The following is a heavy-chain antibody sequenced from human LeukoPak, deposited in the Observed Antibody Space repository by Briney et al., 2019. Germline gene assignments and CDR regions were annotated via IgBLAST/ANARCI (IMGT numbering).Heavy chain of an antibody. Sequence: ASVKVSCTASGYTFTSYGISWVRQAPGQGLEWMGWISAYNGNTNYAQKLQGRVTMTTDTSTSTAYMELRSLRSDDTAVYHCAATAMATNFDYWGQGTLVTVSS. V-gene: IGHV1-18*01. D-gene: IGHD5-18*01. CDR3: AATAMATNFDY. CDR2: ISAYNGNT. CDR1: GYTFTSYG. J-gene: IGHJ4*02.